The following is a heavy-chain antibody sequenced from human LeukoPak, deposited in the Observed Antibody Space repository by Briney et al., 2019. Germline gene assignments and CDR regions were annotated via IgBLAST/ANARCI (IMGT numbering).Heavy chain of an antibody. CDR1: GGSISSYY. V-gene: IGHV4-59*12. CDR2: IYYSGST. J-gene: IGHJ6*02. CDR3: ARDLTQQGSYYYGMDV. D-gene: IGHD6-13*01. Sequence: PSETLSLTCTVSGGSISSYYWSWIRQPPGKGLEWIGYIYYSGSTNYNPSLKSRVTISVDTSKNQFSLKLSSVTAADAAVYYCARDLTQQGSYYYGMDVWGQGTTVTVSS.